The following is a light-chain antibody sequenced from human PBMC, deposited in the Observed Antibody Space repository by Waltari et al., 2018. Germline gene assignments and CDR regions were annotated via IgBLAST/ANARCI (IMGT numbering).Light chain of an antibody. CDR3: QQSFVVPLT. Sequence: DITMTQSRASLSASVGDGVTISCRASQTIANRLSWFRQKPGEAPKLLIFGASTLFSGVPSRFSGSGSGTDFTLTISSLQPEDFALYFCQQSFVVPLTFGGGTKVAIK. CDR2: GAS. V-gene: IGKV1-39*01. J-gene: IGKJ4*01. CDR1: QTIANR.